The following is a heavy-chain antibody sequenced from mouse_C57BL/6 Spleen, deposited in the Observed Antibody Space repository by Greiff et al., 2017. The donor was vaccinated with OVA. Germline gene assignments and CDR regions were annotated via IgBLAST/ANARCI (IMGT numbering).Heavy chain of an antibody. CDR1: GYTFTSYW. CDR2: IDPSDSET. J-gene: IGHJ2*01. CDR3: ARGAADY. Sequence: QVQLKQPGAELVRPGSSVKLSCKASGYTFTSYWLHWVKQRPIQGLEWIGNIDPSDSETHSNQKFKDKATLTVDKSSSTAYMQLSSLTSEDSAVYYCARGAADYWGQGTTLTVSS. D-gene: IGHD3-3*01. V-gene: IGHV1-52*01.